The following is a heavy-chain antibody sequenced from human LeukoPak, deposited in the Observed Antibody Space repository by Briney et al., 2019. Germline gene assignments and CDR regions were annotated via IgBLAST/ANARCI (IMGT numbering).Heavy chain of an antibody. CDR2: INSDESST. CDR1: EFTFSSYW. V-gene: IGHV3-74*01. Sequence: PGGSLRLSCAASEFTFSSYWMHWVRQAPGKGLVWVSRINSDESSTTYADSVKGRFTISRDNAKNTLYLQMHSLRAEDTAVYYCARAKNYYDISGRSYYYYMDVWGKGTTATVSS. CDR3: ARAKNYYDISGRSYYYYMDV. J-gene: IGHJ6*03. D-gene: IGHD3-22*01.